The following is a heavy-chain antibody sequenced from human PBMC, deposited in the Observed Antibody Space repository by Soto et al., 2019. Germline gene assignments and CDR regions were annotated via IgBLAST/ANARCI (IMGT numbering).Heavy chain of an antibody. Sequence: ASVKVSCKASGYTFTSYYMHWVRQAPGQGLEWVGIINPSGGSISGAQKFQGRVTMTRDTSTSTVYMELSSLRSEDTAVYYCARVYEGIASPGGLQHWCQSTLVTVSS. J-gene: IGHJ1*01. CDR2: INPSGGSI. V-gene: IGHV1-46*01. D-gene: IGHD6-13*01. CDR1: GYTFTSYY. CDR3: ARVYEGIASPGGLQH.